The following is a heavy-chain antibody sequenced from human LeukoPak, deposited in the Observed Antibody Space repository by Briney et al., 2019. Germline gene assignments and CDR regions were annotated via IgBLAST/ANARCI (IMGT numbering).Heavy chain of an antibody. CDR2: INTSDGST. D-gene: IGHD5-12*01. V-gene: IGHV1-46*04. J-gene: IGHJ4*02. CDR1: GYTFTSYY. CDR3: ARAGGYEIDD. Sequence: ASVTVSCKASGYTFTSYYMHWVRQAPGQGLEWMGIINTSDGSTSYAQKLQGRVTMTRDTSTGTVYMELSSLRSEDTAVYYCARAGGYEIDDWGQGTLVTVSS.